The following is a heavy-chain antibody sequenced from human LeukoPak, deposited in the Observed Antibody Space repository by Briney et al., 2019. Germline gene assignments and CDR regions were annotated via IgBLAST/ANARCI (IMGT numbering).Heavy chain of an antibody. J-gene: IGHJ2*01. CDR1: GGSIRSSYYY. CDR3: AREVLDIVATDKYFDL. Sequence: SETLSLTCTVSGGSIRSSYYYWGWIRQPPGKGLEWIGSIYDSGSTYYNPSLKSRVTISVDTSKNQFSLKLNSVTAADTAVYYCAREVLDIVATDKYFDLWGRGTLVTVSS. V-gene: IGHV4-39*02. CDR2: IYDSGST. D-gene: IGHD5-12*01.